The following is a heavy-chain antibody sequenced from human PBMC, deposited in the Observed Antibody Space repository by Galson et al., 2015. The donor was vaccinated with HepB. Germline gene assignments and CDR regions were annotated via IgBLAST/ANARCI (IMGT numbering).Heavy chain of an antibody. J-gene: IGHJ4*02. CDR1: GGSFSGYY. D-gene: IGHD6-19*01. CDR3: ARGLIGAVAGT. CDR2: INHSGST. V-gene: IGHV4-34*01. Sequence: ETLSLTCAVYGGSFSGYYWSWIRQPPGKGLEWIGEINHSGSTNYNPSLKSRVTISVDTSKNQFSLKLSSVTAADTAVYYCARGLIGAVAGTWGQGTLVTVSS.